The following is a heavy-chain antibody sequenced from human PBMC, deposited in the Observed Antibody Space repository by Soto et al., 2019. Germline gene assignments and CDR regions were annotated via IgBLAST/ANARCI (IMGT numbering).Heavy chain of an antibody. CDR3: AHRYGGNYYRWYFES. CDR2: ISWKDDK. CDR1: VFSLTTSGAV. Sequence: SGATLVNPTQKLTLSFTYSVFSLTTSGAVVGWILQPPGKALEWLALISWKDDKRYNPGLESRLTITKDTSKNQVILTLTNMDPVDTATYFCAHRYGGNYYRWYFESWGQGTLVPVSS. J-gene: IGHJ4*02. V-gene: IGHV2-5*01. D-gene: IGHD1-26*01.